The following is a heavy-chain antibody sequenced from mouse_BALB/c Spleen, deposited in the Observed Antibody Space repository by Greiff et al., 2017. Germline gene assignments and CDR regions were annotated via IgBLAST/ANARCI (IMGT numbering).Heavy chain of an antibody. CDR2: ISCYNGAT. CDR3: ARGVRSSYDY. Sequence: VQLQQSGPELVKPGASVKMSCKASGYTFTSYVMHWVKQSHGKSLEWIGYISCYNGATSYNQKFKGKATFTVDTSSSTAYMQFNSLTSEDSAVYCCARGVRSSYDYWGQGTTVTVSS. CDR1: GYTFTSYV. J-gene: IGHJ2*01. V-gene: IGHV1S45*01. D-gene: IGHD1-1*01.